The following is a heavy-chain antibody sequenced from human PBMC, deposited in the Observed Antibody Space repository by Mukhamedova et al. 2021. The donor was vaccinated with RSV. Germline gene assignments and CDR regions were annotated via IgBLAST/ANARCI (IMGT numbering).Heavy chain of an antibody. CDR3: ARRRYQLLYVHLDAFDI. Sequence: PSLKSRVTISVDTSKNQFSLKLSSVTAADTAVYYCARRRYQLLYVHLDAFDIWGQGTMVTVSS. D-gene: IGHD2-2*02. V-gene: IGHV4-30-2*04. J-gene: IGHJ3*02.